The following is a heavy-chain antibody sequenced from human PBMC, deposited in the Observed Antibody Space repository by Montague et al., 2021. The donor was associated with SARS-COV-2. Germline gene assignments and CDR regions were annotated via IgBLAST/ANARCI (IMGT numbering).Heavy chain of an antibody. Sequence: CAISGDSVSNNIATWNWIRQSPSRGLEWLGRTYYRSKWYNDYAESVKSRITIDPDTSKHQFSLHLNSVTPEDTAVYYCARIPVGSKYYFDFRGQGTLVTVSS. J-gene: IGHJ4*02. CDR2: TYYRSKWYN. D-gene: IGHD2-2*01. CDR3: ARIPVGSKYYFDF. V-gene: IGHV6-1*01. CDR1: GDSVSNNIAT.